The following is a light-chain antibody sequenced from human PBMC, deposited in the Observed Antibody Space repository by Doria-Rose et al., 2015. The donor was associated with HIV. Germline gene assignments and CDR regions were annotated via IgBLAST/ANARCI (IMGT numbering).Light chain of an antibody. CDR2: DGS. CDR1: QSFSSTY. Sequence: TQSPGTLSLSPGEGATLSCRASQSFSSTYLAWYQQKPGQAPSLLIYDGSTGATGIPGRFSASGSGTDFTLTINRLEPEDFALYYCHQYGTSWTFGQGTKVEI. J-gene: IGKJ1*01. CDR3: HQYGTSWT. V-gene: IGKV3-20*01.